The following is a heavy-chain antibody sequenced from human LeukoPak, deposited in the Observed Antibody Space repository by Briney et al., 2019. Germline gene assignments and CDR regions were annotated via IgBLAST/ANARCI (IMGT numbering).Heavy chain of an antibody. CDR3: AKMKGHPLPKYYMDV. J-gene: IGHJ6*01. V-gene: IGHV3-23*01. Sequence: GGSLRLPCAASGFTFSGFAMSGVRRTPGKGLKGVSGIGCSGDNTLYADSIKGPFPNSRDNSKNTLYLEMNSLRAEDTAIYYCAKMKGHPLPKYYMDVWGQGTTVTVSS. D-gene: IGHD1-26*01. CDR1: GFTFSGFA. CDR2: IGCSGDNT.